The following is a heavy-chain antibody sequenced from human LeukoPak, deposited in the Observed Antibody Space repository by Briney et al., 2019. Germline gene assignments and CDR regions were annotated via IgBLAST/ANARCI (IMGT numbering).Heavy chain of an antibody. CDR2: ISYDGSNK. J-gene: IGHJ4*02. CDR1: GFTFSSYG. CDR3: ARERWLHSFDY. V-gene: IGHV3-30*03. Sequence: GGSLRLSCAASGFTFSSYGMHWVRQAPGKGLEWVAVISYDGSNKYYADSVKGRFTISRDNSKNTLYLQMNSLRAEDTAVYYCARERWLHSFDYWGQGTLVTVSS. D-gene: IGHD5-24*01.